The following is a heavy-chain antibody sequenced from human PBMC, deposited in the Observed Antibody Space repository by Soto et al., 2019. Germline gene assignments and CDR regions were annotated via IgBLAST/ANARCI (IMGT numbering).Heavy chain of an antibody. J-gene: IGHJ4*02. Sequence: SETLSLTCTVSGGSIIRTDYHWGWIRQPPGKGLEWIGNIHYSGTSYSIPSLKSRVTISVDTSKNQFSLRLASVTAADTAVYYCARTLPNRQLFDSWSQGTLVTVSS. CDR1: GGSIIRTDYH. D-gene: IGHD1-1*01. CDR2: IHYSGTS. CDR3: ARTLPNRQLFDS. V-gene: IGHV4-39*07.